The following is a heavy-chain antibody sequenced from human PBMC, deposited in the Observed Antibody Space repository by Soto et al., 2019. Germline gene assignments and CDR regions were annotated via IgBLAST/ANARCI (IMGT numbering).Heavy chain of an antibody. V-gene: IGHV3-23*01. CDR1: GFTFSSSA. Sequence: EVQLLESGGGLVQPGGSLRLSCVASGFTFSSSAMSWVRQAPGKGLQWVSAISGSGGSTYYADSVKGRFTISRDNSKNTVYLQMNSRRAADTAVYYCANGHCSGGGCYSAEYWGQGTLVTVSS. CDR3: ANGHCSGGGCYSAEY. D-gene: IGHD2-15*01. J-gene: IGHJ4*02. CDR2: ISGSGGST.